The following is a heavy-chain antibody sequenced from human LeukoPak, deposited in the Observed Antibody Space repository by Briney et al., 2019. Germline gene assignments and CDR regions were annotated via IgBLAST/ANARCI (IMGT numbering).Heavy chain of an antibody. Sequence: SVKVSCKASGGTFSSYTISWVRQAPGQGLEWMGRIIPILGIANYAQKFQGRVTITADKSTSTTYMELSSLRSEDTAVYYCASEDGDRGSDYWGQGTLVTVSS. CDR2: IIPILGIA. V-gene: IGHV1-69*02. D-gene: IGHD4-17*01. CDR3: ASEDGDRGSDY. CDR1: GGTFSSYT. J-gene: IGHJ4*02.